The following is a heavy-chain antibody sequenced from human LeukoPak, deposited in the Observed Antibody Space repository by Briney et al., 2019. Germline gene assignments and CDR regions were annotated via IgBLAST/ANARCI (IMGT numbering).Heavy chain of an antibody. CDR2: IWYDGSNK. D-gene: IGHD3-22*01. J-gene: IGHJ4*02. CDR3: ARSASVSSGSPSFDY. V-gene: IGHV3-33*01. Sequence: GGSLRLSCAASGFTFSSYGMHWVRQAPGKGLEWVAVIWYDGSNKYYADSVKGRFTISRDNSKNTLYLQMNSLTAEDTAVYYCARSASVSSGSPSFDYWGQGTLVTVSS. CDR1: GFTFSSYG.